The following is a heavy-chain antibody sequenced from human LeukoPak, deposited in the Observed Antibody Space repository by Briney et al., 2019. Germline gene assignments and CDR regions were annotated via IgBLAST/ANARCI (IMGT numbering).Heavy chain of an antibody. CDR3: ARQLYHYYDSTLPADF. D-gene: IGHD3-22*01. Sequence: ASVKVSCKASGYTFTSYAMHWVRQAPGQRLEWMGWINAGNGNTKYSQKFQGRVTITRDTSASTAYMELSSLRSEDTAAYYCARQLYHYYDSTLPADFWGQGTLVTVSS. J-gene: IGHJ4*02. V-gene: IGHV1-3*01. CDR2: INAGNGNT. CDR1: GYTFTSYA.